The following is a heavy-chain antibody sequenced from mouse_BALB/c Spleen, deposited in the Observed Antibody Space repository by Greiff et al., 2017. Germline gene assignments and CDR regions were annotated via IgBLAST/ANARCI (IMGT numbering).Heavy chain of an antibody. D-gene: IGHD2-2*01. CDR2: ISNGGGST. V-gene: IGHV5-12-2*01. Sequence: EVMLVESGGGLVQPGGSLKLSCAASGFTFSSYTMSWVRQTPEKRLEWVAYISNGGGSTYYPDTVKGRFTISRDNAKNTLYLQMSSLKSEDTAMYYCARQGVYYGYDGFAYWGQGTLVTVSA. CDR1: GFTFSSYT. J-gene: IGHJ3*01. CDR3: ARQGVYYGYDGFAY.